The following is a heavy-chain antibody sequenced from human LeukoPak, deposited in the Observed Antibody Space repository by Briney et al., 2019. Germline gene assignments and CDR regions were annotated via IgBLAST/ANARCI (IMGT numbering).Heavy chain of an antibody. CDR3: ATPATVTTFAFDI. J-gene: IGHJ3*02. D-gene: IGHD4-17*01. V-gene: IGHV5-51*01. CDR1: GYSFTSYW. CDR2: IYPGDSDT. Sequence: GESLKISCKGSGYSFTSYWIGWVRQMPGKGLEWMGIIYPGDSDTRYSPSFQGQVTISADKSISTAYLQWSSLKASDTAMYYCATPATVTTFAFDIWGQGTMVTVSS.